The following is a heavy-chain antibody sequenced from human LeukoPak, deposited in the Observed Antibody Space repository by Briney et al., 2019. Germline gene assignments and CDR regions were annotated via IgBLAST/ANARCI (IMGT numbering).Heavy chain of an antibody. J-gene: IGHJ6*02. Sequence: GGSLRLSCAASGFTFSSYGMHWVRQAPGKGLEWVAVIWYDGSNKYYADSVKGRFTISRDNSKNTLYLQMNSLRAEDTAVYYCAKDIGAESGYSYGYYYYYGMDVWGQGTTVTVSS. V-gene: IGHV3-30*02. CDR1: GFTFSSYG. D-gene: IGHD5-18*01. CDR3: AKDIGAESGYSYGYYYYYGMDV. CDR2: IWYDGSNK.